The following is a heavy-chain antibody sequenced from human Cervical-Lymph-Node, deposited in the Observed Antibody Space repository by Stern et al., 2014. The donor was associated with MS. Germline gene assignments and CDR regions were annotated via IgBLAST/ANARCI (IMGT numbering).Heavy chain of an antibody. Sequence: EMQLVESGAEVKKPGESLKISCKGSGYNFGDYWIGWGRQKPGKGLEWMGTIFPADSDSRYSPSFEGQVTISADESISTAFLQSSSLKASDTGIYYCARHQPAATFAMDVWGQGTTVIVSS. CDR2: IFPADSDS. J-gene: IGHJ6*02. D-gene: IGHD2-2*01. V-gene: IGHV5-51*01. CDR1: GYNFGDYW. CDR3: ARHQPAATFAMDV.